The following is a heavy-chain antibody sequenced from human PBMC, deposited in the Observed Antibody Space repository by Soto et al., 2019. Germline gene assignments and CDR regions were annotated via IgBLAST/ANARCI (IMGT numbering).Heavy chain of an antibody. Sequence: SVKVSCKASGYTFTGYYMHWVRQAPGQGLEWMGWIIPIFGTTNYAQKFQGRVTITADESTSTAYMELSSLRSEDTAVYYCARDSDGDWQFDYWGQGTLVTVSS. CDR2: IIPIFGTT. J-gene: IGHJ4*02. CDR3: ARDSDGDWQFDY. D-gene: IGHD2-21*02. CDR1: GYTFTGYY. V-gene: IGHV1-69*13.